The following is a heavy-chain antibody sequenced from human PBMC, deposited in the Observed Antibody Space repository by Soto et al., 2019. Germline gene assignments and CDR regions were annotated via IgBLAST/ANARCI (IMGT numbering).Heavy chain of an antibody. CDR1: GFPFSSYS. J-gene: IGHJ4*02. V-gene: IGHV3-21*04. Sequence: PGGSLRLSCAASGFPFSSYSMNWVRQNPGKGLEWVSSISSSSSYIYYADSVKGRFTISRDNAKNSLYLQMNSLRAEDTAVYYCARANYDFWSGYSYYFDYWGQGTLVTVSS. CDR2: ISSSSSYI. D-gene: IGHD3-3*01. CDR3: ARANYDFWSGYSYYFDY.